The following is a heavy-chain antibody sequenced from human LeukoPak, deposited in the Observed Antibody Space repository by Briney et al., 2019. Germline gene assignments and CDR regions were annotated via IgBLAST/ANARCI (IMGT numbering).Heavy chain of an antibody. CDR1: GGSFSGYY. Sequence: SETLSLTCAVYGGSFSGYYWSWIRQPPGKGLEWIGEINHSGSTNYNPSLKSRVTISVDTSKNQFSLKLSSVTAADTAVYYCAREVGYYYDSSGYYYDYWGQGTLVTVSS. D-gene: IGHD3-22*01. CDR2: INHSGST. J-gene: IGHJ4*02. V-gene: IGHV4-34*01. CDR3: AREVGYYYDSSGYYYDY.